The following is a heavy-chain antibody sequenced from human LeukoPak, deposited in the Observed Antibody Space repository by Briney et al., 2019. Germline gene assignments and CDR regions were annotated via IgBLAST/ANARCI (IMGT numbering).Heavy chain of an antibody. J-gene: IGHJ4*02. V-gene: IGHV4-4*07. CDR2: IYTSGST. D-gene: IGHD3-22*01. CDR1: GGSISSYY. CDR3: ARLYDSVGYYYPFDY. Sequence: SETLSLTFTVSGGSISSYYWSWIRQPAGKGLEWIGRIYTSGSTNYNPSLKSRVTISLDTSKNQFSLKLSSVTAADTAVYYCARLYDSVGYYYPFDYWGQGTLVTVSS.